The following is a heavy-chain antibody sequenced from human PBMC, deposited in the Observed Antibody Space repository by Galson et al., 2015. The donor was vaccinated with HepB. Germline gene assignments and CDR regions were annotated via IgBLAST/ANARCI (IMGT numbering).Heavy chain of an antibody. V-gene: IGHV6-1*01. CDR2: TYYRTKWYD. Sequence: CAISGDSVSRTSASWHWIRQSPSGGLEWLGRTYYRTKWYDDYEVSVRSRISINPDTSKNQASLHLNSVTPEDTAVYYCARGEHGNRVSLFDPWGQGILVTVSS. J-gene: IGHJ5*02. CDR3: ARGEHGNRVSLFDP. D-gene: IGHD1-14*01. CDR1: GDSVSRTSAS.